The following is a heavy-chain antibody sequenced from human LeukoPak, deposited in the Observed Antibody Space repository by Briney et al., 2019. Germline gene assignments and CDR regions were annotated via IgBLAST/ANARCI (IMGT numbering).Heavy chain of an antibody. CDR1: GFTFSSYG. CDR2: IRYDGSNK. D-gene: IGHD3-3*01. Sequence: GGSLRLSXAASGFTFSSYGMHWVRQAPGKGVEWVAFIRYDGSNKYYADSVKGRFTISRDNSKNTLYLQMNSLRAEDTAVYYCAKGPYDFWSGYHFQHWGQGTLVTVSS. J-gene: IGHJ1*01. V-gene: IGHV3-30*02. CDR3: AKGPYDFWSGYHFQH.